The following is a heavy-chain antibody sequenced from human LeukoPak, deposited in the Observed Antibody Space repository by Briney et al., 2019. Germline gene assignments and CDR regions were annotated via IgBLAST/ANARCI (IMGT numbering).Heavy chain of an antibody. CDR1: GYSFTSYW. D-gene: IGHD4-17*01. J-gene: IGHJ6*02. CDR3: ARLSGDPPYYYYGMDV. V-gene: IGHV5-51*01. Sequence: GESLKISCKGSGYSFTSYWIGWVRQMPGKGLEWMGIIYPGDSDTRYSPSFQGQVTISADKSISTAYPQWSSLKASDTAMYYCARLSGDPPYYYYGMDVWGQGTTVTVSS. CDR2: IYPGDSDT.